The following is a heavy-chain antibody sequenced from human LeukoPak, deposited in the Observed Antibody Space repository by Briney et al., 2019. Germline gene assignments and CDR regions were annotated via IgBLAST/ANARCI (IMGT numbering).Heavy chain of an antibody. CDR3: AKEDLAVAAYYFDY. Sequence: GGSLRLSCAASGFTFSSYGMHWVRQAPGKGLEWVAVISYDGSNKYYADSVKGRFTISRDNSKNTLYLQMNSLRAEDTAVYYCAKEDLAVAAYYFDYWGQGTLVTVSS. V-gene: IGHV3-30*18. CDR2: ISYDGSNK. CDR1: GFTFSSYG. J-gene: IGHJ4*02. D-gene: IGHD6-19*01.